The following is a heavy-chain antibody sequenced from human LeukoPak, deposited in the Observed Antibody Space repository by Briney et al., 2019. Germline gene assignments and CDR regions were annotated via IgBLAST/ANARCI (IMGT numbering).Heavy chain of an antibody. D-gene: IGHD3-10*01. CDR2: IYYSGST. V-gene: IGHV4-39*01. CDR3: ASMVRGAPYGMDV. CDR1: GGSISSSSYY. Sequence: SETLSLTCTVSGGSISSSSYYWGWIRQPPGKGLEWIGSIYYSGSTYYNPSLNSRVTISVDTSKNQFSLKLSSVTAADTAVYYCASMVRGAPYGMDVWGQGTTVTVSS. J-gene: IGHJ6*02.